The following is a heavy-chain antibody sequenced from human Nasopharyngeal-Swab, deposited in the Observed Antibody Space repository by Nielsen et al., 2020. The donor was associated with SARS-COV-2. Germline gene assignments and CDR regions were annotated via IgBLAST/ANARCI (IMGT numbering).Heavy chain of an antibody. CDR2: IYYSGST. J-gene: IGHJ2*01. D-gene: IGHD3-22*01. CDR3: ARGPITYYYDSSGYPDWYFEL. V-gene: IGHV4-30-4*01. CDR1: GGSISSGDYY. Sequence: SETLSLTCTVSGGSISSGDYYWSWIRQPPGKGLEWIGYIYYSGSTYYNPSLKSRVTISVDTSKNQFSLKLSSVTAADTAVYYCARGPITYYYDSSGYPDWYFELWGRGTLVTVSS.